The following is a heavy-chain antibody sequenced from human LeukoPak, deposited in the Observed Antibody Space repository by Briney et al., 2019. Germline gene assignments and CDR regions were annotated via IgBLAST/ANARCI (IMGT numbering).Heavy chain of an antibody. CDR3: ARGLDSSGWYYFDY. V-gene: IGHV3-66*02. CDR1: GFTVGSNY. D-gene: IGHD6-19*01. Sequence: GGSLRLSCAASGFTVGSNYMSWVRQAPGKGLEWVSVIYSGGSTYYADSVKGRFTISRDNSKNTLYLQMNSLRAEDTAVYYCARGLDSSGWYYFDYWGQGTLVTVSS. CDR2: IYSGGST. J-gene: IGHJ4*02.